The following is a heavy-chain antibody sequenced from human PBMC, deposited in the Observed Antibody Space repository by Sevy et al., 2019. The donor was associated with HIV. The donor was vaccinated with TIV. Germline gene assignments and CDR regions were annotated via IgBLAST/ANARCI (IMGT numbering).Heavy chain of an antibody. CDR1: GGTFSSYA. CDR3: ARVLRPVDYYYYMDV. D-gene: IGHD1-26*01. CDR2: IIPIFGTA. J-gene: IGHJ6*03. Sequence: ASVKVSCKASGGTFSSYAISWVRQAPGQGLEWMGGIIPIFGTANYAQKFQGRVTITADKSTSTAYMELSSLRSEDTAVYYCARVLRPVDYYYYMDVWGKGTTVTVSS. V-gene: IGHV1-69*06.